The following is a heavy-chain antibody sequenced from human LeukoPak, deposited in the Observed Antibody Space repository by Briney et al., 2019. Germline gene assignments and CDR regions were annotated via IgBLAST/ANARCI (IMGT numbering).Heavy chain of an antibody. CDR2: ISSSSSYI. Sequence: PGGSLRLSCAASGFTFSSYSMNWVRQAPGKGLEWVSSISSSSSYIYYADSVKGRFTISRDNAKNSLYLQMNSLRAEDTAVYYCAREGDSSGWYYFDCWGEGTLVTVS. CDR3: AREGDSSGWYYFDC. D-gene: IGHD6-19*01. J-gene: IGHJ4*02. V-gene: IGHV3-21*01. CDR1: GFTFSSYS.